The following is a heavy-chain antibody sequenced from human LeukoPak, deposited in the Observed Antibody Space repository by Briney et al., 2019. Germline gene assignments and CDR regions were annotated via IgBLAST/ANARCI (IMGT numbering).Heavy chain of an antibody. Sequence: SETLSLTCAVYGGSFSGYYWSWIRQPPGKGLEWIGEINHSGSTNYNPSLKSRVTISVDTSKNQFSLKLSSVTAADTAVYYCAESISGYEAYFDYWGQGTLVTVSS. J-gene: IGHJ4*02. V-gene: IGHV4-34*01. CDR1: GGSFSGYY. D-gene: IGHD3-22*01. CDR3: AESISGYEAYFDY. CDR2: INHSGST.